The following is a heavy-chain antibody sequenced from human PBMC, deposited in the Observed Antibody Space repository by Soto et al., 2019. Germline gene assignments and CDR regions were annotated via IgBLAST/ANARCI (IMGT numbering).Heavy chain of an antibody. J-gene: IGHJ4*02. CDR2: IYFSGST. D-gene: IGHD6-19*01. Sequence: QVHLQESGPGLVKPSETLSLTCTVSGGSIGGYYWNWIRQPPGKGLEWFGYIYFSGSTHYNPSLKTRLSVSLDTSKKQFSLNPTSVTAAETAVYYCARQEAVAGTPFDSWGQGTLVSVSS. V-gene: IGHV4-59*01. CDR1: GGSIGGYY. CDR3: ARQEAVAGTPFDS.